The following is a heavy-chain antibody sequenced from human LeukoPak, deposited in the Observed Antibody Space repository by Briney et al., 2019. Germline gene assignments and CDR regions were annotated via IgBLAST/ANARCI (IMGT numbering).Heavy chain of an antibody. D-gene: IGHD2-2*01. CDR1: GLTFSSYA. V-gene: IGHV3-30*04. J-gene: IGHJ4*02. Sequence: GGSLRLACAASGLTFSSYAMHWVRQAPGKGLEWVAVISYDGSNKYYADSVKGRFTISRDNSKNTLYLQMNSLRAEDTAVYYCAMSADIPFDYWGQGTLVTVSS. CDR3: AMSADIPFDY. CDR2: ISYDGSNK.